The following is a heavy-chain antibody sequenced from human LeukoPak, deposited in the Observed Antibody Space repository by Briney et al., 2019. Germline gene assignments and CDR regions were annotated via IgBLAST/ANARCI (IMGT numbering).Heavy chain of an antibody. CDR2: IKEDGSEK. D-gene: IGHD1-7*01. Sequence: GGSLRLSCAASGFTFLTSWMSWVRQAPGRGLEWVANIKEDGSEKYYVDSVKGRFTISRDNAKNSLYLQMNSLRAEDTATYYCARVGTTYFFDYWGQGTLVTVSS. V-gene: IGHV3-7*03. J-gene: IGHJ4*02. CDR1: GFTFLTSW. CDR3: ARVGTTYFFDY.